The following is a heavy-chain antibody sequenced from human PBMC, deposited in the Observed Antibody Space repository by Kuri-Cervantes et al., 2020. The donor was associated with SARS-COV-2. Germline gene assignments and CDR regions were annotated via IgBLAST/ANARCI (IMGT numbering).Heavy chain of an antibody. CDR1: GGSISSGSYY. CDR3: ARWNYDFWSGYYYPLIDY. J-gene: IGHJ4*02. V-gene: IGHV4-61*09. Sequence: SETLSLTCTVPGGSISSGSYYWSWIRQPAGKGLEWIGYIYTSGSTNYNPSLKSRVTISVDTSKNQFSLKLSSVTAADTAVYYCARWNYDFWSGYYYPLIDYWGQGTLVTVSS. D-gene: IGHD3-3*01. CDR2: IYTSGST.